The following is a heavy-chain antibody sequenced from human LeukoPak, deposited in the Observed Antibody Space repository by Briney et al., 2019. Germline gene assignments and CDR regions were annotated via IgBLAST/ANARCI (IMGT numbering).Heavy chain of an antibody. CDR1: GVIFSDHY. CDR2: IRNKANGYST. CDR3: ARGFHSFDI. Sequence: GGSLRLSCAAAGVIFSDHYMDWVRQAPGKGLEWVARIRNKANGYSTVYAASVQGRFTISRDESQNSLYLQMNSLITEDTAVYFCARGFHSFDIWGQGTMVTVSS. V-gene: IGHV3-72*01. J-gene: IGHJ3*02.